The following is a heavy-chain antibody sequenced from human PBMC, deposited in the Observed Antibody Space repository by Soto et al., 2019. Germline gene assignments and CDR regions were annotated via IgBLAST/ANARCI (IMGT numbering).Heavy chain of an antibody. Sequence: QTLSLTCAISGDSVSSKSAAWNWIRQSPSRGLEWLGRTYYRSKWSTDYAISVKSRITINPDTSNNHFSLQLKSVTPEDTAVCYCTRALSGSSDHWYQGTLVTVSS. CDR3: TRALSGSSDH. V-gene: IGHV6-1*01. CDR1: GDSVSSKSAA. CDR2: TYYRSKWST. D-gene: IGHD1-26*01. J-gene: IGHJ5*02.